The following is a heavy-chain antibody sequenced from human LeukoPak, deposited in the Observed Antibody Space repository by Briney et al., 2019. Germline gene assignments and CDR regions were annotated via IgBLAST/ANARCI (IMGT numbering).Heavy chain of an antibody. CDR2: INTNTGSP. D-gene: IGHD3-22*01. CDR3: VRGIDTTGYFNY. J-gene: IGHJ4*02. V-gene: IGHV7-4-1*02. Sequence: ASVKVSCKDSGYTFSTYPINWVRQAPGQGLEWMGWINTNTGSPTYAQGLTGRFVFSLDTSVSTAFLQINSLKAEHTALYYCVRGIDTTGYFNYWGQGTLVTVSS. CDR1: GYTFSTYP.